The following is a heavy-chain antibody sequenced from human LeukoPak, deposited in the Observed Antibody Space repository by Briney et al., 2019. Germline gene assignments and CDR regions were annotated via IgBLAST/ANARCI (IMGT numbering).Heavy chain of an antibody. CDR2: IYYSGST. CDR1: GGSISSSSYY. V-gene: IGHV4-39*07. CDR3: ARDIGDDRSGYYYYYYAMDV. D-gene: IGHD3-22*01. J-gene: IGHJ6*02. Sequence: PSETLSLTCTVSGGSISSSSYYWGWIRQPPGKGLEWIGSIYYSGSTNYNPSLKSRVTISLDTSKNQFSLELSSVTAADTAVYFCARDIGDDRSGYYYYYYAMDVWGQGTTVTVSS.